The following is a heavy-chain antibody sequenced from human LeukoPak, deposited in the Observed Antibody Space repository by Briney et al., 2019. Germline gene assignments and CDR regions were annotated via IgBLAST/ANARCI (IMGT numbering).Heavy chain of an antibody. CDR1: GFTFSSYA. V-gene: IGHV3-23*01. CDR3: ARDNKYYGSGPFLDY. CDR2: ISGSGGST. J-gene: IGHJ4*02. D-gene: IGHD3-10*01. Sequence: PGGSLRLSCAASGFTFSSYAMSWVRQAPGKGLEWVSAISGSGGSTYYADSVKGRFTISRDNAKNSLYLQMNSLRAEDTALYYCARDNKYYGSGPFLDYWGQGTLVTVSS.